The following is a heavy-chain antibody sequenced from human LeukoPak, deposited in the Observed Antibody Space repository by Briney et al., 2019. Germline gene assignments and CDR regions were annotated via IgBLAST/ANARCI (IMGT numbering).Heavy chain of an antibody. J-gene: IGHJ4*02. CDR3: ARDKVDIVATLYDSSPHYFDY. CDR2: ISAYNGNT. D-gene: IGHD5-12*01. CDR1: GYPFSSCG. V-gene: IGHV1-18*01. Sequence: ASVKVSCKTFGYPFSSCGINWVRQAPGQGLEWMGWISAYNGNTNYAQKLQGRVTMTTDTSTSTAYMELRSLRSDDTAVYYCARDKVDIVATLYDSSPHYFDYWGQGTLVTVSS.